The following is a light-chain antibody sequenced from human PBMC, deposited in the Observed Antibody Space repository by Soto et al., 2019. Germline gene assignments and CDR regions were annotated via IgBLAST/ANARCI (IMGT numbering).Light chain of an antibody. CDR2: LNSDGSH. J-gene: IGLJ3*02. V-gene: IGLV4-69*01. Sequence: QPVLTQSPSASASLGASVKLTCTLSSGHSSYAIAWHQQQPEKGPRYLMKLNSDGSHSKGDGIPDRFSGSGSGAERYLTIARLQSEAEADYDCPPWGTGAWVLGAGTQLTVL. CDR1: SGHSSYA. CDR3: PPWGTGAWV.